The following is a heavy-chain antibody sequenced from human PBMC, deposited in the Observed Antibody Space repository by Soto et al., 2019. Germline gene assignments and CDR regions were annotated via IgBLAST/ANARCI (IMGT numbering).Heavy chain of an antibody. V-gene: IGHV1-46*01. CDR3: ARDYGDYLLFDY. D-gene: IGHD4-17*01. CDR1: GYSFISYF. Sequence: ASVKVSCKASGYSFISYFIHWVRQAPGQGLEWMGIINPNGGRTTYSQSFQGRVSMTRDTSTSTVYMEVSSLRSDDTAVYYCARDYGDYLLFDYWGQGTLVTVYS. J-gene: IGHJ4*02. CDR2: INPNGGRT.